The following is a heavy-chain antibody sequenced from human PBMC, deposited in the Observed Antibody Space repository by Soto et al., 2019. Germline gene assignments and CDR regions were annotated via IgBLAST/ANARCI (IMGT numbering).Heavy chain of an antibody. V-gene: IGHV3-9*01. J-gene: IGHJ4*02. Sequence: LRLSCAASGFTFDDYAMHWVRQAPGKGLEWVSGISWNSGSIGYADSVKGRFTISRDNAKNSLYLQMNSLRAEDTALYYCAKGANYYDSSGYYKWGQGTLVTVAS. CDR2: ISWNSGSI. D-gene: IGHD3-22*01. CDR1: GFTFDDYA. CDR3: AKGANYYDSSGYYK.